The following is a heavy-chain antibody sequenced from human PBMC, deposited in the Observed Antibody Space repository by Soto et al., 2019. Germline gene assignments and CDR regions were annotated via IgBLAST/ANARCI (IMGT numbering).Heavy chain of an antibody. CDR3: ARGVVVTAIEWFDP. D-gene: IGHD2-21*02. V-gene: IGHV4-59*01. Sequence: QVQLQESGPGLVKPSETLSLTCTVSGGFISTYHWSWIRQPPGKGLEWIGYIYYSGRTNYNPSLKSRVTISVDASKNQLSLKLSSVTAADTAVYYCARGVVVTAIEWFDPWGQGTLVTVSS. J-gene: IGHJ5*02. CDR1: GGFISTYH. CDR2: IYYSGRT.